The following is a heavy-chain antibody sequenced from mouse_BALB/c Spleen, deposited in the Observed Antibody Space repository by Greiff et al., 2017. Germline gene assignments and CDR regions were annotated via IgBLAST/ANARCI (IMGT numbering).Heavy chain of an antibody. J-gene: IGHJ4*01. CDR3: AREYGNFY. D-gene: IGHD2-10*02. CDR2: ISDGGSYT. Sequence: EVMLVESGGGLVKPGGSLKLSCAASGFTFSDYYMYWVRQTPEKRLEWVATISDGGSYTYYPDSVKGRFTISRDNAKNNLYLQMSSLKSEDTAMYYCAREYGNFYWGQGTSVTVSS. V-gene: IGHV5-4*02. CDR1: GFTFSDYY.